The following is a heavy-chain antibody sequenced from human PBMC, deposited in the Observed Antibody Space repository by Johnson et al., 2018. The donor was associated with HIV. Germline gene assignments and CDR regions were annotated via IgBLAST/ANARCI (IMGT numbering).Heavy chain of an antibody. D-gene: IGHD6-13*01. Sequence: VQLVESGGGLVQPGGSLRLSCGASGFTFSDHWMQWVRQVPGKGLEWVSGISWNSGSIGYADSVKGRFTISRDNAKNSLYLQMNSLRAEDTALYYCARERTPAAAGTHDAFDIWGQGTMVTVSS. CDR3: ARERTPAAAGTHDAFDI. V-gene: IGHV3-9*01. CDR2: ISWNSGSI. J-gene: IGHJ3*02. CDR1: GFTFSDHW.